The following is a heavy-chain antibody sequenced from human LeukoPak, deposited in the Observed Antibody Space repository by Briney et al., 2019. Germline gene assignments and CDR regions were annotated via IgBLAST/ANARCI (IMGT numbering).Heavy chain of an antibody. D-gene: IGHD3-10*01. CDR3: ARDQGVRGYYYSSGSSWRTQNYYYYGMDV. J-gene: IGHJ6*02. CDR2: IYYSGST. CDR1: GGSISSYY. Sequence: PSETLSLTCTVSGGSISSYYWSWIRQPPGKGLEWIGYIYYSGSTNYNPSLKSRVTISVDTSKNQFSLKLSSVTAADTAVYYCARDQGVRGYYYSSGSSWRTQNYYYYGMDVWGQGTTVPVSS. V-gene: IGHV4-59*01.